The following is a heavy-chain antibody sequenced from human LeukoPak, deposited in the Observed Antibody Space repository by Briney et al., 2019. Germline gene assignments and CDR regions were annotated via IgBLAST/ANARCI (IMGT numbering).Heavy chain of an antibody. CDR1: GGSISSYY. Sequence: SETLSLTCTVSGGSISSYYWSWIRQPAGKGLEWIGRIYTSGSTNYNPSLKSRVTISVDTSKNQFSLKLSSVTAADTAVYYCAGTSSRGGTTNYWGQGTLVTVSS. CDR3: AGTSSRGGTTNY. J-gene: IGHJ4*02. V-gene: IGHV4-4*07. CDR2: IYTSGST. D-gene: IGHD1-1*01.